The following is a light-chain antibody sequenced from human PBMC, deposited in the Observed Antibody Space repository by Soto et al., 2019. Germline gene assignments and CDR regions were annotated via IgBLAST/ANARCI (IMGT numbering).Light chain of an antibody. Sequence: QSALTQPRSVSGSPGQSVTISCTGTSSDIGAYNYVSWYQQHPGKVPKLMLYDVSQRPSGVPDRFSGSKSGNTASLTISGRQAEDEADYYCCSYAGTYTYVFGTGTKLTVL. CDR3: CSYAGTYTYV. CDR1: SSDIGAYNY. J-gene: IGLJ1*01. CDR2: DVS. V-gene: IGLV2-11*01.